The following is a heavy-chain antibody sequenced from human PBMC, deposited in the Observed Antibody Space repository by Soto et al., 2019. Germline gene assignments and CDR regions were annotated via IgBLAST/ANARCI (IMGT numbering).Heavy chain of an antibody. J-gene: IGHJ4*02. CDR3: ARWDYGVYARFDY. D-gene: IGHD4-17*01. Sequence: QVQLVQSGTEVKKPGASVKVSCKASGYTFTSHDINWVRQATGQVLEWMGWMNPNSGNTGYAQKFQGRVTMTRNTSISTAYMELSSLRSEDTAVYYCARWDYGVYARFDYWGQGTLVTVSS. V-gene: IGHV1-8*01. CDR2: MNPNSGNT. CDR1: GYTFTSHD.